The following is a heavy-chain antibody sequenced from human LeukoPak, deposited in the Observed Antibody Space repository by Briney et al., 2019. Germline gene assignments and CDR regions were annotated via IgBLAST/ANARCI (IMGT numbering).Heavy chain of an antibody. CDR2: IVPSGAST. V-gene: IGHV3-23*01. Sequence: GGSLRLSCAASGFTFSTSPMNWVRQAPGKGLEWVSSIVPSGASTYYAESVNGRFTISRDNSKNTLYLQMNNLRVDDTAVYFCAKGTKLGAAYYFDSWGQGTLVPVSS. D-gene: IGHD1-26*01. CDR3: AKGTKLGAAYYFDS. J-gene: IGHJ4*02. CDR1: GFTFSTSP.